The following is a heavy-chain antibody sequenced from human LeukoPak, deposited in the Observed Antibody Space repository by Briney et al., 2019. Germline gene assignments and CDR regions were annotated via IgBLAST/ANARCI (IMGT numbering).Heavy chain of an antibody. V-gene: IGHV3-21*01. Sequence: PGGSLRLSCAASGFTFSSYSMNWVRQAPGKGLEWVSSISSSSSYIYYADSVKGRFTISRDNAKNTLYLQMNSLRVEDTAVYYCARDLAVAGTNAAAGYWGQGTLVTVSS. CDR1: GFTFSSYS. CDR3: ARDLAVAGTNAAAGY. D-gene: IGHD6-19*01. J-gene: IGHJ4*02. CDR2: ISSSSSYI.